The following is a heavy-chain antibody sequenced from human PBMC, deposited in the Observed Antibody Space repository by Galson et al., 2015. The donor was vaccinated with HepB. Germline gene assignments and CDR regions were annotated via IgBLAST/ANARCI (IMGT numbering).Heavy chain of an antibody. Sequence: SLRLSCAVSGFTFSSYWMSWVRQVPGKGLVWVSRISGDGGSTNYADSAKGRFTISRDNAKNTLYLQMNSLRAEDTAVYYCARRHLVQGFDIWGQGTMVTVSS. V-gene: IGHV3-74*01. CDR3: ARRHLVQGFDI. D-gene: IGHD3-10*01. CDR2: ISGDGGST. CDR1: GFTFSSYW. J-gene: IGHJ3*02.